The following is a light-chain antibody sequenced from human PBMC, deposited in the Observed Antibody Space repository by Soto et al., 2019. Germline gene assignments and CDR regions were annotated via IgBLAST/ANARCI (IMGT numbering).Light chain of an antibody. CDR3: SSYTTSSTWV. Sequence: QSALTQPASVSGSPGQSITISCTGTSSDVGGYKYVSWYQQHPGKAPKLMIYEVINRPSGVSDRFSGSKSGNTASLTISGLQAEDEAHDYCSSYTTSSTWVFGGGTKLTVL. CDR1: SSDVGGYKY. V-gene: IGLV2-14*03. J-gene: IGLJ3*02. CDR2: EVI.